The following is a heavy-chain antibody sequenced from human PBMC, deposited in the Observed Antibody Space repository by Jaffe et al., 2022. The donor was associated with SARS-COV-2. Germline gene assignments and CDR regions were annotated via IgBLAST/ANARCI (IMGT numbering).Heavy chain of an antibody. Sequence: EVQLVESGGGLVQPGGSLKLSCAASGFTFSGSAMHWVRQASGKGLEWVGRIRSKANSYATAYAASVKGRFTISRDDSKNTAYLQMNSLKTEDTAVYYCTRRSTRNAIPWGMDVWGQGTTVTVSS. V-gene: IGHV3-73*02. J-gene: IGHJ6*02. CDR2: IRSKANSYAT. CDR3: TRRSTRNAIPWGMDV. D-gene: IGHD2-21*01. CDR1: GFTFSGSA.